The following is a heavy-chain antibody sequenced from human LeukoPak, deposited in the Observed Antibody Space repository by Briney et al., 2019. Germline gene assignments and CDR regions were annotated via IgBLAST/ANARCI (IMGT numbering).Heavy chain of an antibody. CDR2: INPNSGGT. J-gene: IGHJ6*04. V-gene: IGHV1-2*02. CDR3: ARRWCSSTSCYSPRRDV. D-gene: IGHD2-2*02. CDR1: GYTFTGYY. Sequence: ASVKVSCKASGYTFTGYYIHWVRQAPGQGLEWMGWINPNSGGTNYAQKFQGRVTMTRDTSISTAYMELSRLRSDGTAVYYCARRWCSSTSCYSPRRDVWGKGTTVTVSS.